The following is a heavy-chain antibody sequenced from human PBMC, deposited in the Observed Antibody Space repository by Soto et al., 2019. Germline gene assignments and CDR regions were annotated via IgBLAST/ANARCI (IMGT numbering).Heavy chain of an antibody. J-gene: IGHJ4*02. D-gene: IGHD1-1*01. Sequence: QVQLVESGGGVAQPGGSLRLSCAASGFTFSTYGMHWVRQAPGRGLEWVAVISFDGTNTYFADSVKGRFTLSRDNSKNTLYLQMNSLRPEDTDVYYCAKETGQLALDYWGQGTLVTVSS. CDR2: ISFDGTNT. CDR1: GFTFSTYG. V-gene: IGHV3-30*18. CDR3: AKETGQLALDY.